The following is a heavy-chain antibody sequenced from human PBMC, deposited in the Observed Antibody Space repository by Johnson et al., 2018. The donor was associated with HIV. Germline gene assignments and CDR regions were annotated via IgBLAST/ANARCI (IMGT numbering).Heavy chain of an antibody. Sequence: QVQLVESGGGLVKPGGSLRLSCAASGFTFSDYYMIWIRQAPGKGLEWLSYITSSGTSSYYADSVKGLLTISRDNAKNSLYLQMNSLRAEDTAVYFCARVAALYDAFDIWGQGTMVTVSS. CDR1: GFTFSDYY. D-gene: IGHD2-15*01. V-gene: IGHV3-11*04. CDR2: ITSSGTSS. J-gene: IGHJ3*02. CDR3: ARVAALYDAFDI.